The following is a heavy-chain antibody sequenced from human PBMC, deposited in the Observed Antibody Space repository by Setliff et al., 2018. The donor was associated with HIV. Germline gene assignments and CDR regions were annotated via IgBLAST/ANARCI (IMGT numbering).Heavy chain of an antibody. J-gene: IGHJ4*02. CDR1: GLSLTSDRMG. D-gene: IGHD3-10*01. V-gene: IGHV2-26*01. CDR3: ARIETYGSGGGFDY. Sequence: GSGPTLVNPTETLTLTCTVSGLSLTSDRMGVSWIRQPPGKALEWLAHIFSNDEKSYSTSLRGRLTISKDTSQSQVALTMTNMDPVDTATYYCARIETYGSGGGFDYWGQGTLVTVSS. CDR2: IFSNDEK.